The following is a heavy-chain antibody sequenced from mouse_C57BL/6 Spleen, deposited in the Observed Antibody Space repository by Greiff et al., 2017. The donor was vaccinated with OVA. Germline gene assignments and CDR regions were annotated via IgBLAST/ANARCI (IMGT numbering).Heavy chain of an antibody. D-gene: IGHD1-1*01. Sequence: VQLQESGPGLVAPSQSLFITCTVSGFSLTSYGVDWVRQPPGKGLEWLGVIWGGGSTNYNSALMSRLSISKDNSKSQVFLKMNSLQTDDTAMYYCAKQAYYGSSYGWYFDVWGTGTTVTVSS. J-gene: IGHJ1*03. CDR1: GFSLTSYG. CDR3: AKQAYYGSSYGWYFDV. V-gene: IGHV2-9*01. CDR2: IWGGGST.